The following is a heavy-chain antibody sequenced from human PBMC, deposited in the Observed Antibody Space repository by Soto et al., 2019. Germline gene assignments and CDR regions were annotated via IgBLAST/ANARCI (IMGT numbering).Heavy chain of an antibody. J-gene: IGHJ4*02. D-gene: IGHD6-19*01. V-gene: IGHV1-46*01. CDR3: ARGNGIAVAGTAFDY. CDR1: GYTFTSYY. CDR2: INPSGGST. Sequence: ASVKVSCKASGYTFTSYYMHWVRQAPGQGLEWMGIINPSGGSTSYAQKFQGRVTITRDTSASTAYMELSSLRSEDTAVYYCARGNGIAVAGTAFDYWGQGTLVTVSS.